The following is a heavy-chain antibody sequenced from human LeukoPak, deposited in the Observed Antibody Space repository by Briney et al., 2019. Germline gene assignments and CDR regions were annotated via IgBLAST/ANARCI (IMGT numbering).Heavy chain of an antibody. V-gene: IGHV4-59*01. CDR3: VRGYSTSSSVEWFDN. CDR1: GGSMSSYS. D-gene: IGHD6-6*01. CDR2: IYDRVST. J-gene: IGHJ5*02. Sequence: SETLSLTCTVSGGSMSSYSWSWVRQPPGKGMEWIAYIYDRVSTNYHPALKSRVSISIDTPKNHFSLELSSVTAADTAVYYCVRGYSTSSSVEWFDNWGRGTLVTVSS.